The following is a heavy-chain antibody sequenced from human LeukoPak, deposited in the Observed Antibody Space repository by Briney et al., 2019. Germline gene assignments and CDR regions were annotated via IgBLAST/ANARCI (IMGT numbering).Heavy chain of an antibody. CDR3: AKCKTSGWSSDVMDV. CDR2: IIASGGST. V-gene: IGHV3-23*01. J-gene: IGHJ6*03. Sequence: GGSLRLSCAASGFTFSTYTMTWVRQAPGKGLEWVSAIIASGGSTYYADSVKGRFTISRDNSKNTLYVLMNSLRAEDTAVYYCAKCKTSGWSSDVMDVWGKGTTVTVSS. D-gene: IGHD6-19*01. CDR1: GFTFSTYT.